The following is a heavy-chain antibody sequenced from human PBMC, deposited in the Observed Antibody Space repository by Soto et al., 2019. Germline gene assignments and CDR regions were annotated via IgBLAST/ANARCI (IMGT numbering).Heavy chain of an antibody. CDR3: ARPGYYDSSGYLDAFDI. CDR1: GYSFASYW. CDR2: IDPSDSYT. V-gene: IGHV5-10-1*01. D-gene: IGHD3-22*01. J-gene: IGHJ3*02. Sequence: GESLNISGKGCGYSFASYWVSCVRQMAGKGLEWMGRIDPSDSYTNYSPSFQGHATISADKSISTAYLQWSSLQASDTPMYYCARPGYYDSSGYLDAFDIWGQGTMVT.